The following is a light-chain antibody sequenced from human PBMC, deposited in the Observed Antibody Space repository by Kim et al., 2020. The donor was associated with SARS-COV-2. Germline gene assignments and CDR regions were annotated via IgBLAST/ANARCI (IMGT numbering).Light chain of an antibody. V-gene: IGLV2-14*01. Sequence: QSALTNPAAVSGSSGQSITISCTGTRSDVGGCNHVSWYQQHPGKAPKLLIYDVSKRPSGVSNRFSGSKSGNPASLTISGLQAEDEADYYCSSYTCSSTPYVFGTGTKVTDL. J-gene: IGLJ1*01. CDR3: SSYTCSSTPYV. CDR2: DVS. CDR1: RSDVGGCNH.